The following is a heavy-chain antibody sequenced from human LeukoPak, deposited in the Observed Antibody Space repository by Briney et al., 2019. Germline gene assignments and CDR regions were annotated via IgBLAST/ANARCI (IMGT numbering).Heavy chain of an antibody. D-gene: IGHD3-22*01. V-gene: IGHV3-21*04. Sequence: PGGSLRLSCAASGFTFSSYSMNWVRQAPGKGLEWVSSISSSSSYIYYADSVKGRFTISRDNAKNSLYLQMNSLRAEDTAIYYCAKDLLEGVSSGYSSYFDYWGQGTLVTVSS. J-gene: IGHJ4*02. CDR1: GFTFSSYS. CDR2: ISSSSSYI. CDR3: AKDLLEGVSSGYSSYFDY.